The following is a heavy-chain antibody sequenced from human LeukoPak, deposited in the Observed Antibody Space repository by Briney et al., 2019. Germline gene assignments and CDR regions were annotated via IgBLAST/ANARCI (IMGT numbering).Heavy chain of an antibody. CDR2: INHSGST. J-gene: IGHJ4*02. Sequence: SETLSLTCAVYGGSFSGYYWSWIRQPPGKGLEWIGEINHSGSTNYNPSLKSRVTISVDTSKNQFSLKLSSVTAEDTAVYYCAREGYSYGYYFDYWGQGTLVTVSS. CDR3: AREGYSYGYYFDY. V-gene: IGHV4-34*01. D-gene: IGHD5-18*01. CDR1: GGSFSGYY.